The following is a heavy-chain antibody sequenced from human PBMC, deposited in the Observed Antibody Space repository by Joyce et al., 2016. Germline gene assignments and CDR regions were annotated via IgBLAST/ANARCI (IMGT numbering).Heavy chain of an antibody. CDR1: GFTFSSFT. D-gene: IGHD3-22*01. CDR3: ARGGHYYDSSGYLNWFDP. J-gene: IGHJ5*02. Sequence: QVQLVESGGGVVQPGRSLRLSCAASGFTFSSFTMHWVRQAPGKGLEWVAVIAYDGTNKYDADFVKGRFTLSRDNSKNTLYLQMNSLRAEDTAVYYCARGGHYYDSSGYLNWFDPWGQGTLVTVSS. V-gene: IGHV3-30*04. CDR2: IAYDGTNK.